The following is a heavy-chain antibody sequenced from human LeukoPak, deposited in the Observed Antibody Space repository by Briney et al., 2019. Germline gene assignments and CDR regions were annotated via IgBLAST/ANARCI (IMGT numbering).Heavy chain of an antibody. CDR1: GFTFSTFW. Sequence: GGSLRLSCAASGFTFSTFWMTWVRQAPGKGLEWVANIKEDGTETYYVDSVKGRFTISRDNAKRSLYLQMNSMRFEDTAVYYCARDGPRSGESSYDYWGQGTLVTASS. D-gene: IGHD6-13*01. CDR2: IKEDGTET. J-gene: IGHJ4*02. CDR3: ARDGPRSGESSYDY. V-gene: IGHV3-7*05.